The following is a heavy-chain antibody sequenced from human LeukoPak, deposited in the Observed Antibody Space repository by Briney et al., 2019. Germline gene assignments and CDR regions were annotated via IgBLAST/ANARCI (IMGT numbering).Heavy chain of an antibody. D-gene: IGHD3-22*01. CDR3: ARLVMVSASGYYRMDV. J-gene: IGHJ6*02. Sequence: KPSETLSLTCSVSGGSISSSSHYWGWIRQPPRKGLEWIGSIYYSGSTYYNPSLKSRVTISVDTSKTQFSLKLSSATAADTAVYYCARLVMVSASGYYRMDVWGQGTTVTVSS. CDR1: GGSISSSSHY. CDR2: IYYSGST. V-gene: IGHV4-39*01.